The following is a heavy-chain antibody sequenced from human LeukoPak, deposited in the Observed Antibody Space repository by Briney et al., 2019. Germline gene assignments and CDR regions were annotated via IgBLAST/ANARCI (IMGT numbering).Heavy chain of an antibody. V-gene: IGHV3-30-3*01. CDR1: GSTFSSYA. D-gene: IGHD1-14*01. CDR3: AREWTGPPYYFDY. Sequence: TGGSLRLSCAASGSTFSSYAMHWVRQAPGKGLEWVAVISYDGSNKYYADSVKGRFTISRDNSKNTLYLQMNSLRAEDTAVYYCAREWTGPPYYFDYWGQGTLVTVSS. J-gene: IGHJ4*02. CDR2: ISYDGSNK.